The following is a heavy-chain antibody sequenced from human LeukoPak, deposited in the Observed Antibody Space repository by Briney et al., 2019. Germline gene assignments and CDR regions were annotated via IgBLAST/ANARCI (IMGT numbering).Heavy chain of an antibody. V-gene: IGHV3-15*01. J-gene: IGHJ6*04. CDR3: IAHFPYFYGFDV. CDR1: GFTIGTAW. Sequence: GGSLRLSCVSSGFTIGTAWMSWVRQAPGKGLEWLGHIKSEGEGATTDYAAPARGRFAISRDDSKNMIYLQMSSLKIDDTAIYYCIAHFPYFYGFDVWGKGTTVTVSS. CDR2: IKSEGEGATT. D-gene: IGHD3-3*02.